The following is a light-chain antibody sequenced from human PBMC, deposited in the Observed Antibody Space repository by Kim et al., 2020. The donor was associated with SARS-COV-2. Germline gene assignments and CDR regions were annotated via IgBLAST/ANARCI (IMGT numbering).Light chain of an antibody. CDR3: QQRSNWPRGT. CDR2: DAS. V-gene: IGKV3-11*01. CDR1: QSVSSY. J-gene: IGKJ1*01. Sequence: SPGERATLSGRASQSVSSYLAWYQQKPGQAPRLLIYDASNRATGIPARFSGSGSGTDFTLTISSLEPEDFAVYYCQQRSNWPRGTFGQGTKVDIK.